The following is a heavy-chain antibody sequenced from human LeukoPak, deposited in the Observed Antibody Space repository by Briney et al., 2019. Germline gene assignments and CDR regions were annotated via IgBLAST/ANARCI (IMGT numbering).Heavy chain of an antibody. CDR1: GFTFNSYA. J-gene: IGHJ4*02. Sequence: GGSLRLSCAASGFTFNSYAMNWVRRAPGKGLEWVSAIGGNGVTTHSADSVKGRFTISRDNSKNTVYLHMNSLRAEDTAVYYCAKGPGDLFDYWGQGTLVTVSS. CDR2: IGGNGVTT. D-gene: IGHD3-16*01. CDR3: AKGPGDLFDY. V-gene: IGHV3-23*01.